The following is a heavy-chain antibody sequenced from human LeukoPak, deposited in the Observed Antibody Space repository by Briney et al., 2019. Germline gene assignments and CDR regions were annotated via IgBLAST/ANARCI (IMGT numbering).Heavy chain of an antibody. CDR3: GRDRHWNQGNFDY. D-gene: IGHD1-1*01. V-gene: IGHV1-2*02. CDR1: GYTLTSYY. CDR2: INPNTGDT. J-gene: IGHJ4*02. Sequence: ASVKVSCKASGYTLTSYYMHWVRQAPGQGLEWMGWINPNTGDTSFAQKFQGRVTMTRDTSIGTAYMELNRLTYDDTAVYYCGRDRHWNQGNFDYWGQGTLVTVSS.